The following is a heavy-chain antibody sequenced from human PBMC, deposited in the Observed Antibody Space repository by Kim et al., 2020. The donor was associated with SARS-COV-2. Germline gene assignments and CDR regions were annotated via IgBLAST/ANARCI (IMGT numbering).Heavy chain of an antibody. D-gene: IGHD2-2*02. CDR2: IYTSGST. Sequence: SETLSLTCTVSGGSISSYYWSWIRQPAGKGLEWIGRIYTSGSTNYNPSLKSRVTMSVDTSKNQFSLKLSSVTAADTAVYYCARDLHCSSTSCYIDYYYYGMDVWGQGTTVTVSS. V-gene: IGHV4-4*07. CDR3: ARDLHCSSTSCYIDYYYYGMDV. J-gene: IGHJ6*02. CDR1: GGSISSYY.